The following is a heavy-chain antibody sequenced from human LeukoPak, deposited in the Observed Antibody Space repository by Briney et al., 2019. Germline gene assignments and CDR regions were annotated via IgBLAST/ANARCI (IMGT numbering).Heavy chain of an antibody. CDR2: IYSGGST. D-gene: IGHD3-22*01. J-gene: IGHJ4*02. Sequence: PGGSLRLSCAASGFTVSSNYMSWVRQAPGKGLEWVSVIYSGGSTYYADSVKGRFTISRDNSKNTLYLQMNSLRAEDTAVYYCARAAYYYDSSGYSFDYWGQGTLVTVSS. V-gene: IGHV3-53*01. CDR1: GFTVSSNY. CDR3: ARAAYYYDSSGYSFDY.